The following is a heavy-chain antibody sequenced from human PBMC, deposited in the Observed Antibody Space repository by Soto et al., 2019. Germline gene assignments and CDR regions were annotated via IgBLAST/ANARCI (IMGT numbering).Heavy chain of an antibody. CDR2: ISGSGGST. CDR1: GFTFSSYA. D-gene: IGHD2-15*01. CDR3: AKDLYCSGGSCYSGFDY. Sequence: EVQLLESGGGLVQPGGSLRLSCAASGFTFSSYAMSWVRQAPGKGLEWVSAISGSGGSTYYADSVKGRFTISRDNSKNTLYLQMNSLRAEDTAVYYCAKDLYCSGGSCYSGFDYWGQGTLVTVSS. J-gene: IGHJ4*02. V-gene: IGHV3-23*01.